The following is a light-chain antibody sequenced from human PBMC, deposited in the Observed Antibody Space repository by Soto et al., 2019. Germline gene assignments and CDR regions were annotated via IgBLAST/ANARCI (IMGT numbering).Light chain of an antibody. Sequence: QSALTQPASVSGSPGQSITISCTGTSSDLRVYNFVSWYQQHPGKAPKLMIYDVSNRPSGVSDRFSGSKSGNTASLTISGLQAEDEADYFCSSYASSTTLLFGGGTKVNVL. CDR1: SSDLRVYNF. CDR2: DVS. V-gene: IGLV2-14*03. J-gene: IGLJ2*01. CDR3: SSYASSTTLL.